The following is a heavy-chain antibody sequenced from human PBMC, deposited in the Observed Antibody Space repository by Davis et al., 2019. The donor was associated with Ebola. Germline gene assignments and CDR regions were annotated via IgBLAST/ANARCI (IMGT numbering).Heavy chain of an antibody. CDR2: INHRGDS. Sequence: PSETLSLTCAAYGGSFTGYHWSWIRQPPGKGLEWIGEINHRGDSNYNPSLKSRVTVSIDTSKKQFSLSLHSVTAADTALYYCARGSRIYCTASTCQTRTTWFDPWGQGALVTVSS. CDR3: ARGSRIYCTASTCQTRTTWFDP. D-gene: IGHD2-8*02. CDR1: GGSFTGYH. V-gene: IGHV4-34*01. J-gene: IGHJ5*02.